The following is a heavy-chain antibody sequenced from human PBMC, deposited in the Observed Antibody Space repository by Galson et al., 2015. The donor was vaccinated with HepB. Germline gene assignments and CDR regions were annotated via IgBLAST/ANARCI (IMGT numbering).Heavy chain of an antibody. CDR1: GFAVSGLY. CDR2: IYSDGAT. J-gene: IGHJ6*02. D-gene: IGHD2-2*02. Sequence: SLRLSCAAAGFAVRGFAVSGLYMSWVRQAPGKGLEWVAVIYSDGATYYSDSVKGRFTISRDTSKDILYLQMNSLRVEDTAIYYCAADTHSPIRMDFWGQGTTVTVSS. V-gene: IGHV3-53*01. CDR3: AADTHSPIRMDF.